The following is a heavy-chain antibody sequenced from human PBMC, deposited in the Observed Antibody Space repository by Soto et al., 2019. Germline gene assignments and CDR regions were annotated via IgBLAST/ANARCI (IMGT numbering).Heavy chain of an antibody. CDR2: IIPIFGTA. CDR1: GGPFSSYA. Sequence: VKGSCSAAGGPFSSYASIWVRQAPGQGLEWMGGIIPIFGTANYAQKFQGRVTITADKSTSTAYMELSSLRSEDTAVYYCARTAAAAYYYGMDVCGQRTTVTVSS. D-gene: IGHD6-13*01. V-gene: IGHV1-69*06. J-gene: IGHJ6*02. CDR3: ARTAAAAYYYGMDV.